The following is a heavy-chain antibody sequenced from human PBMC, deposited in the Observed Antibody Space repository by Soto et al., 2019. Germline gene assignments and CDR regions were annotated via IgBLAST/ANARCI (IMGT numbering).Heavy chain of an antibody. J-gene: IGHJ5*02. Sequence: GASVKVSCKASGYTFTSYGISWVRQAPGQGLEWMGWISAYNGNTNYAQKLQGRVTMTTDTSTSTAYMELRSLRSDDTAVYYCARDVSPSYVLRYFDWLEINWFDPWGQGTLVTVSS. CDR1: GYTFTSYG. V-gene: IGHV1-18*01. D-gene: IGHD3-9*01. CDR2: ISAYNGNT. CDR3: ARDVSPSYVLRYFDWLEINWFDP.